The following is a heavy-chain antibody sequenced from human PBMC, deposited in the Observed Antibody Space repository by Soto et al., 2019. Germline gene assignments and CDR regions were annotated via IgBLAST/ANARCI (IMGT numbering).Heavy chain of an antibody. CDR1: GYTFTNYG. J-gene: IGHJ3*02. V-gene: IGHV1-2*04. CDR3: ARVGSSDFGVLGAFDI. CDR2: INPNSGGT. D-gene: IGHD3-3*01. Sequence: GASVKVSCKASGYTFTNYGISWVRQAPGQGLEWMGWINPNSGGTNYAQKFQGWVTMTRDTSISTAYMELSRLRSDDTAVYYCARVGSSDFGVLGAFDIWGQGTMVTVSS.